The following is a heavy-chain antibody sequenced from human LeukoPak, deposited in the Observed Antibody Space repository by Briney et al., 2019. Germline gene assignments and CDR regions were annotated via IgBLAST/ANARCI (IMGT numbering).Heavy chain of an antibody. CDR1: GFTFNNYA. CDR2: ISGSGDST. V-gene: IGHV3-23*01. CDR3: AKAYITVQPFDY. Sequence: PGGSLRLSSAASGFTFNNYAMSWVRQAPGKGLEWVSAISGSGDSTYYADSVKGRFTISRDNSKNTLYLQMDSLRVEDTAVYYCAKAYITVQPFDYWGQGTLVTVSS. J-gene: IGHJ4*02. D-gene: IGHD6-19*01.